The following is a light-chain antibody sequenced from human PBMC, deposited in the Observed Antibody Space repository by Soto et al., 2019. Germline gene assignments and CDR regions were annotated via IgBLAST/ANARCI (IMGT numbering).Light chain of an antibody. CDR2: QVT. CDR3: SSYTGFSTDIL. V-gene: IGLV2-14*01. Sequence: QSVLTQPASVSGSPGQSITISCTGTSSDVGSYNFVSWYQHHAGTAPKLIIYQVTNRPSGVSDRFSASKSGDTASLTISGLHAEDEAIYYCSSYTGFSTDILFGGGTKLTVL. CDR1: SSDVGSYNF. J-gene: IGLJ2*01.